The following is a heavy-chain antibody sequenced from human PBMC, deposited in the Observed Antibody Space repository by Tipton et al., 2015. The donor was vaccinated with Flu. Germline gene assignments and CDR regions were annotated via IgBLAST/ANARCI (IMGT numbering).Heavy chain of an antibody. J-gene: IGHJ2*01. Sequence: QVQLVQSGAEVKKPGASVKVSCKASGYTFTSYGISWVRQAPGQGREWMGWISAYNGNTNYAQKRQGRVTMTPDTSTSTAYMELRSLRSADTAVYYCATAIYTGGVWADEYGYFALWGRGTLVTVSS. D-gene: IGHD2-8*02. CDR2: ISAYNGNT. CDR3: ATAIYTGGVWADEYGYFAL. CDR1: GYTFTSYG. V-gene: IGHV1-18*01.